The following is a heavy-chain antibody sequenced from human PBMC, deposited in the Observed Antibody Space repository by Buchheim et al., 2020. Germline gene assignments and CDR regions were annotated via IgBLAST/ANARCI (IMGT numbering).Heavy chain of an antibody. J-gene: IGHJ4*02. CDR2: SRNKANSYTT. Sequence: EVQLVESGGGLVQPGGSLRLSCAASGFSLSDHYMDWVRQAPGKGLEWVGRSRNKANSYTTDYAASVKGRFTISRADSKNSLHLQMNSLKTDDTAVYYCATLIAVAGTGYWGQGTL. D-gene: IGHD6-19*01. V-gene: IGHV3-72*01. CDR1: GFSLSDHY. CDR3: ATLIAVAGTGY.